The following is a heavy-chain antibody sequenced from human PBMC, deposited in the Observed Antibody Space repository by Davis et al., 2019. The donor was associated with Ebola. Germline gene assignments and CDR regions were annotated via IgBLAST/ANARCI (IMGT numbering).Heavy chain of an antibody. D-gene: IGHD6-13*01. V-gene: IGHV1-46*01. CDR3: ATVRPGMSSSSWYPQNWFDP. CDR2: INPSGGST. J-gene: IGHJ5*02. Sequence: ASVKVSCKASGYTFTSYYMHWVRQAPGQGLEWMGIINPSGGSTSYAQKFQGRVTMTRDTSTSTVYMELSSLRSEDTAVYYCATVRPGMSSSSWYPQNWFDPWGQGTLVTVSS. CDR1: GYTFTSYY.